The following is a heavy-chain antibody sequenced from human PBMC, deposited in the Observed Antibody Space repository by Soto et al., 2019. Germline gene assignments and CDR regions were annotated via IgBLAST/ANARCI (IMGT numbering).Heavy chain of an antibody. D-gene: IGHD5-12*01. CDR3: ARHHGPTTSENWFDP. CDR2: ISTYSGDT. J-gene: IGHJ5*02. Sequence: QVHLVQSGVEVKTPGASVKVSCQASGYTFFTYDISWVRQAPGQGLEWMGWISTYSGDTKYAQKCEGRVTRTTDTSTAPAYLELRSLRSDDTAVYYCARHHGPTTSENWFDPWGQGTLVTVSS. V-gene: IGHV1-18*01. CDR1: GYTFFTYD.